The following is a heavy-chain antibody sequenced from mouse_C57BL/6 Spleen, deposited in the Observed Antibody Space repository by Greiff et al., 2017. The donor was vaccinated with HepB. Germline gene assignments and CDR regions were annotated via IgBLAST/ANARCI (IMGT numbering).Heavy chain of an antibody. CDR2: INPYNGGT. D-gene: IGHD1-1*01. CDR3: ARDLAPITTVVAENYFDY. J-gene: IGHJ2*01. V-gene: IGHV1-19*01. Sequence: VQLQQSGPVLVKPGASVKMSCKASGYTFTDYYMNWVKQSHGKSLEWIGVINPYNGGTSYNQKFKGKATLTVDKSSSTAYMELNSLTSEDSAVYYCARDLAPITTVVAENYFDYWGQGTTLTVSS. CDR1: GYTFTDYY.